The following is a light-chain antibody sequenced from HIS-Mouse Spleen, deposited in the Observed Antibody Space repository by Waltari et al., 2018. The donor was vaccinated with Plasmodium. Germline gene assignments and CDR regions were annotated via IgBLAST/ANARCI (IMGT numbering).Light chain of an antibody. CDR2: VVS. CDR3: SSYAGSNNLV. J-gene: IGLJ2*01. Sequence: QSALTQPPSASGSPGQSVTISCTGTSSDVGGYNYVSWYQQHPGKAPKLMIYVVSKRPSVVPDRFSGSKSGNTASLTVSGLQAEDEAEYYCSSYAGSNNLVFGGGTKLTVL. CDR1: SSDVGGYNY. V-gene: IGLV2-8*01.